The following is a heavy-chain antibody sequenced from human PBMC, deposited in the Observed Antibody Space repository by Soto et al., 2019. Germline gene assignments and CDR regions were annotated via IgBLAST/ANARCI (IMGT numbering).Heavy chain of an antibody. V-gene: IGHV1-18*01. CDR2: ISAYNGNT. J-gene: IGHJ4*02. Sequence: ASVKVSCKASGYTFTSYGISWVRQAPGQGLEWMGWISAYNGNTNYAQKLQGRVTMTTDKSTSTAYMELRSLRSEDTAVYYCARVERSGGSLYYFDYWGQGTLVTVSS. CDR3: ARVERSGGSLYYFDY. CDR1: GYTFTSYG. D-gene: IGHD2-15*01.